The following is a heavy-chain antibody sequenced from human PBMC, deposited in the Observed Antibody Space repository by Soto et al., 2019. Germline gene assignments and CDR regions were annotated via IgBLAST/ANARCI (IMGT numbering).Heavy chain of an antibody. CDR2: IYYSGST. CDR3: ARSHLASGSDNWFDP. CDR1: GGSISSYY. J-gene: IGHJ5*02. Sequence: NPSETLSLTCTVSGGSISSYYWSWIRQPPGKGLEWIGYIYYSGSTNYNPSLKSRVTISVDTSKNQFSLKLSSVTAADTAVYYCARSHLASGSDNWFDPWGQGTLVTVSS. D-gene: IGHD1-26*01. V-gene: IGHV4-59*01.